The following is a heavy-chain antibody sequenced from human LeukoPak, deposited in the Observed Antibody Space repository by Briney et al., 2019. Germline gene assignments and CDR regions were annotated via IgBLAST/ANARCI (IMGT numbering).Heavy chain of an antibody. D-gene: IGHD3-22*01. V-gene: IGHV3-21*01. CDR3: ATEILYYYDSSGYYVDYFGY. J-gene: IGHJ4*02. Sequence: GGSLRLSCAASGFTFSSYSMNWVRQAPGKGLEWVSSISSSSSYIYYADSVKGRFTISRDNAKNSLYLQVNSLRAEDTAVYYCATEILYYYDSSGYYVDYFGYWGQGTLVTVSS. CDR1: GFTFSSYS. CDR2: ISSSSSYI.